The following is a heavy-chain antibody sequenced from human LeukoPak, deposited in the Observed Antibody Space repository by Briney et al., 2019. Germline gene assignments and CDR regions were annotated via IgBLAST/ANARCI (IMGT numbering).Heavy chain of an antibody. J-gene: IGHJ3*02. CDR3: ARAAYYYDSSGYNAFDI. Sequence: ASVKVSCKASGGTFSSYAISWVRQAPGQGLEWMGGFIPIFGTANYAQKFQGRVTITADESTSTAYMELSSLRSEDTAVYYCARAAYYYDSSGYNAFDIWGQGTMVTVSS. D-gene: IGHD3-22*01. CDR1: GGTFSSYA. CDR2: FIPIFGTA. V-gene: IGHV1-69*13.